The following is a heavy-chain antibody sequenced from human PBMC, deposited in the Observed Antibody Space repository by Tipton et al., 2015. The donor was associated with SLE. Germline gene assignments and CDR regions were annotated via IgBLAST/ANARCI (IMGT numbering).Heavy chain of an antibody. J-gene: IGHJ6*03. CDR3: ARGVIAAAFLDYYYYMDV. Sequence: SLRLSCAASGFTFDDYGMSWVRQAPGKGLEWVSGINWNGGSTGYADSVKGRFTISRDNAKNSLYLQMNSLRAEDTALYYCARGVIAAAFLDYYYYMDVWGKGTTVTVSS. D-gene: IGHD6-13*01. V-gene: IGHV3-20*04. CDR2: INWNGGST. CDR1: GFTFDDYG.